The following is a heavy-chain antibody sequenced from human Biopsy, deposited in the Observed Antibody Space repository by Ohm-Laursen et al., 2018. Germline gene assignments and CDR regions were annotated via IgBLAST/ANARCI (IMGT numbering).Heavy chain of an antibody. CDR2: IYHSGST. CDR1: GYSIRSGYY. J-gene: IGHJ4*02. Sequence: SQTLSLTCAVSGYSIRSGYYWGWIRQPPGKGLEWIGSIYHSGSTYYNPSLKSRVTISVDTSKNQFSLKLSSVTAADTAGYYCARGQALKSFDYWGQGTLVTVSS. V-gene: IGHV4-38-2*01. CDR3: ARGQALKSFDY.